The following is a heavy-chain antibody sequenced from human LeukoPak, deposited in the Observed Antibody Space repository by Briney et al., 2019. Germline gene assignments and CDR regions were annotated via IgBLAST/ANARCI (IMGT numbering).Heavy chain of an antibody. J-gene: IGHJ6*03. Sequence: GASVNVSCKASVYTFTSYGISWVRQAPGQGVEWMGWISAYNGNTNYAQKFQGRVTITADESTSTAYMELSSLRSEDTAVYYCARTHSSSQFFYYYYYMDVWGKGTTVTISS. CDR3: ARTHSSSQFFYYYYYMDV. D-gene: IGHD6-13*01. CDR1: VYTFTSYG. V-gene: IGHV1-18*01. CDR2: ISAYNGNT.